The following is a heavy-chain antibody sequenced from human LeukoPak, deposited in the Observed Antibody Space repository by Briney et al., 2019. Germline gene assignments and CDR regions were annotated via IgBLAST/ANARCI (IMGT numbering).Heavy chain of an antibody. CDR2: IKQDGSEK. J-gene: IGHJ3*02. D-gene: IGHD4-17*01. V-gene: IGHV3-7*01. Sequence: GGSLRLSCAASGFTFSSYWMSWVRQAPGKGLEWVANIKQDGSEKYYVDPVKGRFTISRDNAKNSLYLQMNSLRAEDTAVYYCARVLTPVTMFDAFDIWGQGTMVTVSS. CDR1: GFTFSSYW. CDR3: ARVLTPVTMFDAFDI.